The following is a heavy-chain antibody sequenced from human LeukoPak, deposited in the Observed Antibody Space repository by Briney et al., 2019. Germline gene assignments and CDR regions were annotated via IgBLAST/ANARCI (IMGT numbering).Heavy chain of an antibody. CDR2: ISSSSSTI. Sequence: GGSLRLSCAASGFTFSSYSMNWVRQAPGKGLEWVSYISSSSSTIYYADSVKGRFTISRDNSKNTLYLQMNSLRAEDTAVYYCAKDRVTGGYWGQGTLVTVSS. D-gene: IGHD3-10*01. CDR3: AKDRVTGGY. V-gene: IGHV3-48*01. CDR1: GFTFSSYS. J-gene: IGHJ4*02.